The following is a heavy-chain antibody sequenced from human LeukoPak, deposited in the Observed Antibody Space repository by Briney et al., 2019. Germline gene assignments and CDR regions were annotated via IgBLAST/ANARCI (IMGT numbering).Heavy chain of an antibody. CDR1: GGSFSSGSYY. Sequence: PSETLSLTCTVSGGSFSSGSYYWSWIRQPPGKGLEWIGYIYYSGSTNYNPSLKSRVTISVDTSKNQFSLKLSSVTAADTAVYYCARESYSSSWYYYYYGMDVWGQGTTVTVSS. D-gene: IGHD6-13*01. V-gene: IGHV4-61*01. CDR3: ARESYSSSWYYYYYGMDV. CDR2: IYYSGST. J-gene: IGHJ6*02.